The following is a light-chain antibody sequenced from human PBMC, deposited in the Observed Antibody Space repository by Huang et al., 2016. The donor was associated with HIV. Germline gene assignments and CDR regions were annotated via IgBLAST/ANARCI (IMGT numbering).Light chain of an antibody. J-gene: IGKJ1*01. CDR1: QSVGNK. CDR3: QRYNNRPPWT. V-gene: IGKV3-15*01. CDR2: GAS. Sequence: EIVMTQSPTTLSVSPGERAALSCRASQSVGNKLAWYQQKPGQAPRLLIYGASTRVTDIPARFSGSGSGTEFTLTISSLQSEDVAVYYCQRYNNRPPWTFGQGTKVEIK.